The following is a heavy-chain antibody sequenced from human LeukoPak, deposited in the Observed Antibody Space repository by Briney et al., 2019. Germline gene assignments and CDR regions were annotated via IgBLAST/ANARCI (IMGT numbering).Heavy chain of an antibody. CDR2: ISGSCGST. V-gene: IGHV3-23*01. J-gene: IGHJ4*02. D-gene: IGHD7-27*01. CDR1: GFTFSSYE. CDR3: ANDLARNWGSYFDY. Sequence: PGGSLRLSCAASGFTFSSYEMNWVRQAPGKGLEWVSAISGSCGSTYYADSGKGRFTISRDNSKNTLYLQMNSLRAEDTAVYYCANDLARNWGSYFDYWGQGTLVTVSS.